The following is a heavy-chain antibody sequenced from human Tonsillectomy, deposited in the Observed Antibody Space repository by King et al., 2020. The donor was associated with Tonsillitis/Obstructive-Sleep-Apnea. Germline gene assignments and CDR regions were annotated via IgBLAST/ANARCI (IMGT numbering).Heavy chain of an antibody. J-gene: IGHJ4*02. V-gene: IGHV3-48*03. CDR3: ARFAAPGYYFDF. Sequence: VQLVESGGGLVQPGGSRRLSCEASGFTFSSYEMDWVRQAPGKGLEWVSYISSSGRTIFYADSVKGRFTISRDNAKNSLYLQMNSLRAEDTAVYYCARFAAPGYYFDFWGQGTLVTVSS. CDR1: GFTFSSYE. D-gene: IGHD6-13*01. CDR2: ISSSGRTI.